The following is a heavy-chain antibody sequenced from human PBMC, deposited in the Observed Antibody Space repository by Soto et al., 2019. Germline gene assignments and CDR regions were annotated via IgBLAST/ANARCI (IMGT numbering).Heavy chain of an antibody. Sequence: SETPSLTCTGSGGSISNYSWSWRRQPPGRGLEWIGHIFYSGSTNYTPALKSRVTISVDTSKSQFSLKLSSVTAADAAVYYCAKDSGYNYGYFRWFDPWGQGTLVTVS. CDR2: IFYSGST. CDR1: GGSISNYS. J-gene: IGHJ5*02. V-gene: IGHV4-59*01. CDR3: AKDSGYNYGYFRWFDP. D-gene: IGHD5-18*01.